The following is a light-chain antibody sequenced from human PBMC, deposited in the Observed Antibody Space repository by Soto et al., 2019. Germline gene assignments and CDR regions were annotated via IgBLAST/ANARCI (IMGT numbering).Light chain of an antibody. CDR1: QSVPSSY. J-gene: IGKJ4*01. CDR3: QQRSNWPPSLT. Sequence: EIVLTQSPGTLSLSPGERATLSCRASQSVPSSYLVWYQQKPGQAPRLLIYDASNRATGIPARFSGSGSGTDFTLTISSLEPEDFAVYYCQQRSNWPPSLTFGGGTKVEIK. CDR2: DAS. V-gene: IGKV3-11*01.